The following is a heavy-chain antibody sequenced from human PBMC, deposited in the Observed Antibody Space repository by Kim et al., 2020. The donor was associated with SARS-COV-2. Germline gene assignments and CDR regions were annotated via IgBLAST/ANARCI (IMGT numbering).Heavy chain of an antibody. CDR1: GFTFTNYG. D-gene: IGHD5-12*01. CDR3: ANGRIGRVDIVAAEFDF. J-gene: IGHJ4*02. Sequence: GGSLRLSCAVSGFTFTNYGMHWVRQAPGKGLEWVGFISYDGSHKYYGDSVKGRFTISRDNSKNTLDLQMNSLRSEDTAVYYCANGRIGRVDIVAAEFDFWGPGALVSVSS. CDR2: ISYDGSHK. V-gene: IGHV3-30*18.